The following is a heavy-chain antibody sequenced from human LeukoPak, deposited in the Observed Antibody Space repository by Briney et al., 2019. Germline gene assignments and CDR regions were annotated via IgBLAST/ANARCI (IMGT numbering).Heavy chain of an antibody. CDR1: GGSISSSNW. J-gene: IGHJ4*02. V-gene: IGHV4-4*02. Sequence: SGTLSLTCAVSGGSISSSNWWSWVRQPPGKGLEWIGEIYHSGSTNYNPSLRSRVTISVDKSKNQFSLKLSSVTAADTAVYYCARGGAYTRSGSYSPWYFEYWGQGTLVTVSS. CDR3: ARGGAYTRSGSYSPWYFEY. CDR2: IYHSGST. D-gene: IGHD3-10*01.